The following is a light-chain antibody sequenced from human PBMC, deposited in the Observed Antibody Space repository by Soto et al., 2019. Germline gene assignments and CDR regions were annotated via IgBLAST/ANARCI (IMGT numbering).Light chain of an antibody. CDR3: TSYASVTIVV. J-gene: IGLJ2*01. Sequence: QSALTQPASVSGSPGQSITISCTGSNSDIGGYNSVSWYQQHPGKDPKLLIFGVTNRPSGVSDRFSGSKSGNTASLTISALQAEDEADYYCTSYASVTIVVFGGGTKLTVL. CDR1: NSDIGGYNS. V-gene: IGLV2-14*01. CDR2: GVT.